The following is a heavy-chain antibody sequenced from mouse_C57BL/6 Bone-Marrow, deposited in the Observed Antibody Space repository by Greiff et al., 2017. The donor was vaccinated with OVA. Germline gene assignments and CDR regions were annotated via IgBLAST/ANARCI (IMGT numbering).Heavy chain of an antibody. V-gene: IGHV5-9*01. CDR1: GFTFSSYT. D-gene: IGHD2-4*01. CDR2: ISGGGGNT. Sequence: EVNLVESGGGLVKPGGSLKLSCAASGFTFSSYTMSWVRQTPEKRLEWVATISGGGGNTYYPDSVKGRFTISRDNAKNTLYLQMSSLRSEDTALYYCARVYYDYDGVYYAMDYWGQGTSVTVSS. J-gene: IGHJ4*01. CDR3: ARVYYDYDGVYYAMDY.